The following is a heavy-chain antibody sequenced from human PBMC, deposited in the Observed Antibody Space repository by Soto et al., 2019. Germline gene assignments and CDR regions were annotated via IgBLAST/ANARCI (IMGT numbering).Heavy chain of an antibody. CDR3: AKCLYYGSGSYLVSDY. Sequence: GGSLRLSCAASGFTFSSYAMSWVRQAPGKGLEWVSAISGSGGSTYYADSVKGRFTISRDNSKNTLYLQMNCLRAEDTAVFYCAKCLYYGSGSYLVSDYWGQGTLVTVSS. V-gene: IGHV3-23*01. CDR1: GFTFSSYA. J-gene: IGHJ4*02. CDR2: ISGSGGST. D-gene: IGHD3-10*01.